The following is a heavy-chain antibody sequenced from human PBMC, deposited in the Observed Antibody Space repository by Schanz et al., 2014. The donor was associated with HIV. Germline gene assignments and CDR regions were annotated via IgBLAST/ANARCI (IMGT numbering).Heavy chain of an antibody. V-gene: IGHV1-69*06. Sequence: QVQLVQSGAEVKKPGSSVKVSCKASGGTFMTYAISWVRQAPGQGLEWMGGIIPVFGTTNYAQKFQGRVTITADKATTAYMQLNSLRSDDTAVYYCTRSRYELHWLDLWGQGTLVTVSS. CDR2: IIPVFGTT. CDR1: GGTFMTYA. CDR3: TRSRYELHWLDL. D-gene: IGHD5-12*01. J-gene: IGHJ5*02.